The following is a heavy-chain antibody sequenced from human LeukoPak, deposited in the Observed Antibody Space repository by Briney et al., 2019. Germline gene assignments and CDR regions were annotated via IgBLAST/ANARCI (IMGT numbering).Heavy chain of an antibody. CDR1: GYTFTGYY. Sequence: ASVKVSCKASGYTFTGYYMHWVRQAPGQGLEWMGWINPNSGGTNYAQKFQGRVTMTRDTSISTAYMELSRLRSDDTAVYYCARLRNYGSGSYYNFWGQGTLVTVSS. J-gene: IGHJ4*02. CDR2: INPNSGGT. V-gene: IGHV1-2*02. CDR3: ARLRNYGSGSYYNF. D-gene: IGHD3-10*01.